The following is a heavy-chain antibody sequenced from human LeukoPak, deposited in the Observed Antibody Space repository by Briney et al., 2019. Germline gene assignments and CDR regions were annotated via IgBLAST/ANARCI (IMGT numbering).Heavy chain of an antibody. CDR2: IYHSGST. D-gene: IGHD6-19*01. J-gene: IGHJ4*02. Sequence: PSQTLSLTCTVSGGSISSGGYYWSWIRQHPGKGLEWIGYIYHSGSTYYNPSLKSRVTISVDRSKNQFSLKLSSVTAADTAVYYCARCSSVDGVDYWGQGTLVTVSS. V-gene: IGHV4-30-2*01. CDR1: GGSISSGGYY. CDR3: ARCSSVDGVDY.